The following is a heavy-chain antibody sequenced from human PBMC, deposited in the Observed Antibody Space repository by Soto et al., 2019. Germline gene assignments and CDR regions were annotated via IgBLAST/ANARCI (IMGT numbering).Heavy chain of an antibody. CDR1: GGSISSGGYY. J-gene: IGHJ3*02. Sequence: PSETLSLTCTVSGGSISSGGYYWSWIRQHPGKGLEWIGYIYYRGSTYYSPSLKSRVTISVDTSKNQFSLKLSSVTAADTAVYYCARDPGYCSGGSRYHIDAFDIWGQGTMVNVSS. D-gene: IGHD2-15*01. CDR3: ARDPGYCSGGSRYHIDAFDI. V-gene: IGHV4-31*03. CDR2: IYYRGST.